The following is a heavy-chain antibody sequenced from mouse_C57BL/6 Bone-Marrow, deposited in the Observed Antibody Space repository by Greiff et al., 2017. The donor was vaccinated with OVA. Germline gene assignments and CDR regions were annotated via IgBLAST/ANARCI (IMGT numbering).Heavy chain of an antibody. J-gene: IGHJ1*03. CDR3: ARREGYDYNWYFDV. CDR1: GYTFTSYG. CDR2: IYPRSGNT. V-gene: IGHV1-81*01. D-gene: IGHD2-4*01. Sequence: QVQLKESGAELARPGASVKLSCKASGYTFTSYGISWVKQRTGQGLEWIGEIYPRSGNTYYNEKFKGKATLTADKSSSTAYMELRSLTSEDSAVYFCARREGYDYNWYFDVWGTGTTVTVSS.